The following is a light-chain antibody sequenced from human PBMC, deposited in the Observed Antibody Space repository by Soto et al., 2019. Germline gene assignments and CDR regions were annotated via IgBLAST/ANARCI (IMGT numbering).Light chain of an antibody. J-gene: IGKJ1*01. CDR1: QSLNSR. V-gene: IGKV1-5*01. CDR3: QQYNSYSGT. Sequence: DIQLTQSPSTLSASVGERVTLTCRAAQSLNSRLSGYQHRPGKAPRLLIYDASTLESGVPSRFSGSGSGTEFTLTISSLQPDDFATYYCQQYNSYSGTFGQGTKVDIK. CDR2: DAS.